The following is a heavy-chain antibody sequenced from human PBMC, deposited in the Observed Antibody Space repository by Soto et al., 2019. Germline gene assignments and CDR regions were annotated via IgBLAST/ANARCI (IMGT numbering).Heavy chain of an antibody. J-gene: IGHJ6*03. D-gene: IGHD2-21*01. CDR1: GGSIISYG. V-gene: IGHV4-59*08. CDR2: IYYSGST. CDR3: ARHSIQYYYYYMDV. Sequence: SVTLSLTWTVAGGSIISYGCSWIRQPPGKGLEWIGYIYYSGSTNYNPSLKSRVTISVDTSKNQFSLKLSSVTAADTAVYYCARHSIQYYYYYMDVWGKGTTVTVSS.